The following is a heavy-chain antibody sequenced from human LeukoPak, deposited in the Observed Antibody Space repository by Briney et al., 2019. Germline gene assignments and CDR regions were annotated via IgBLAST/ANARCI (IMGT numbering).Heavy chain of an antibody. CDR2: INGSGDAT. CDR3: VKSDCGSDGCKLLSY. D-gene: IGHD3-10*01. Sequence: PGGSLRLSCAASGFTFSSYSMNWVRQAPGKGLEWVSSINGSGDATKYADSLMGRFTTSRDNSKNTVSLQMKGLRAEDTAVYYCVKSDCGSDGCKLLSYWGQGTLVTVSS. CDR1: GFTFSSYS. J-gene: IGHJ4*02. V-gene: IGHV3-23*01.